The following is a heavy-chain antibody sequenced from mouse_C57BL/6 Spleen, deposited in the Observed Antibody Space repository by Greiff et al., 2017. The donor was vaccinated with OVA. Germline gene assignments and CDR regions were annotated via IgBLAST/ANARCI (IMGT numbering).Heavy chain of an antibody. J-gene: IGHJ2*01. CDR3: ARSRGLRQGDY. CDR1: GYTFTDYE. D-gene: IGHD2-4*01. V-gene: IGHV1-15*01. Sequence: VQLQQSGAELVRPGASVTLSCKASGYTFTDYEMHWVKQTPVHGLEWIGAIDPETGGTAYNQKFKGKAILTADKSSSTAYMELRSLTSEDSAVYYCARSRGLRQGDYWGQGTTLTVSS. CDR2: IDPETGGT.